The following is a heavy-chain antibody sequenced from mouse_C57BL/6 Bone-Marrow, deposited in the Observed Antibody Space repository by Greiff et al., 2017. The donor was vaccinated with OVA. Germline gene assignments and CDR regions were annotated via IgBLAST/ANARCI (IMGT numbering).Heavy chain of an antibody. CDR2: INPYNGGT. CDR1: GYTFTDYY. D-gene: IGHD2-12*01. V-gene: IGHV1-19*01. J-gene: IGHJ2*01. Sequence: EVQLQQSGPVLVKPGASVKMSCKASGYTFTDYYMNWVKQSHGKSLEWIGVINPYNGGTSYNQKFKGKATLTVDKSSSTAYMELNSLTSEDSAVYYCARRGSYYSSLDYWGQGTTLTVSS. CDR3: ARRGSYYSSLDY.